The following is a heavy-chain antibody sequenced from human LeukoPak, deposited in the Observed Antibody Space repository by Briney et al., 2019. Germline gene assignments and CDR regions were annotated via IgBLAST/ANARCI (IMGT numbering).Heavy chain of an antibody. J-gene: IGHJ5*02. V-gene: IGHV1-18*04. CDR2: ISAYNGNT. Sequence: ASVKVSCKASGYTFTDYYIHWVRQAPGQGLEWMGWISAYNGNTNYAQKFQGRVTMATDTSTSTAYMELRSLRSDDTAVYYCARDTPARWFDPWGQGTLVTVSS. D-gene: IGHD2-2*01. CDR1: GYTFTDYY. CDR3: ARDTPARWFDP.